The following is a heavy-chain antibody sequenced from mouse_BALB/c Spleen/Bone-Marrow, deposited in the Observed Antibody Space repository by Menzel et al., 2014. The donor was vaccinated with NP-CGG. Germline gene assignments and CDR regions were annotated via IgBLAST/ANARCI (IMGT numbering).Heavy chain of an antibody. CDR1: GFNIKSIY. Sequence: EVQLLQSGAGLVKPGASVKFSCTASGFNIKSIYMHWVRQRPEQGLEWIGRIDPANGDTKYAPNFQGKSTITADTSSNSVYLQLRSLTSEDTAVYDCARDYGPFDYWGQGTTLTVSS. D-gene: IGHD1-2*01. CDR2: IDPANGDT. CDR3: ARDYGPFDY. V-gene: IGHV14-3*02. J-gene: IGHJ2*01.